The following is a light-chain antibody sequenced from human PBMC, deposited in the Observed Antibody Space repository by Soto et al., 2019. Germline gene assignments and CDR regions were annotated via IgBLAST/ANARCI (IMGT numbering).Light chain of an antibody. J-gene: IGKJ1*01. V-gene: IGKV3-15*01. Sequence: ETEVTQSPATLSVSPGDRATLSCRASLSVTTNLAWYQQKPGQAPRLLIYGASTRATGIPARFSGSGSGTEFTLTISSLQSEDFAVYYCQQYNNWPKTFGQGTKVEIK. CDR2: GAS. CDR3: QQYNNWPKT. CDR1: LSVTTN.